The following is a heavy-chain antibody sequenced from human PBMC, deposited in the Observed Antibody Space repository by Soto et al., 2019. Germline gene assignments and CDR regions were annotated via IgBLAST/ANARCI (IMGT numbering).Heavy chain of an antibody. CDR3: AFWGVRDGNNSKYNYSGMDV. V-gene: IGHV1-69*01. J-gene: IGHJ6*02. CDR1: GGTFNSYT. CDR2: IIPIFGTA. D-gene: IGHD3-16*01. Sequence: VQLVQSGAEVKKPGSSVKLSCKASGGTFNSYTISWVRQAPGQGLEWMGGIIPIFGTANYAQKFQGRVAIIADESTSAAYMELRSLRSEDTAVYYCAFWGVRDGNNSKYNYSGMDVWGQGTTVTVSS.